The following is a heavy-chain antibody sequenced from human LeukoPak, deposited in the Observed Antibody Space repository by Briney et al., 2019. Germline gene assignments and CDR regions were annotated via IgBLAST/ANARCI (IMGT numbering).Heavy chain of an antibody. CDR2: IKQDGSEK. D-gene: IGHD3-10*01. Sequence: GGSLRLSCAASGFTFSSYWMSWVRQAPGKGLEWVANIKQDGSEKYYVDSVKGRFTISRDNAKNSLYLQMNSLRAEDTAVYYCARDRGTMVRGVIDYWGQGTLVTVPS. V-gene: IGHV3-7*01. J-gene: IGHJ4*02. CDR1: GFTFSSYW. CDR3: ARDRGTMVRGVIDY.